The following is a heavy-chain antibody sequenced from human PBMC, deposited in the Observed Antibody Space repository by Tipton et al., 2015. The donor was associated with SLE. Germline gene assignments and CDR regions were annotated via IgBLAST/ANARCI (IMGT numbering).Heavy chain of an antibody. CDR3: TTKDSSGYSFDY. V-gene: IGHV3-72*01. J-gene: IGHJ4*02. CDR2: TRNKANSYTT. D-gene: IGHD3-22*01. CDR1: GFTFSDHY. Sequence: SLRLSCAASGFTFSDHYMDWVRQAPGKGLEWVGRTRNKANSYTTEYAASVKGRFTISRDDSKNSLYLQMNSLKTEDTAVYYCTTKDSSGYSFDYWGQGTLVTVSS.